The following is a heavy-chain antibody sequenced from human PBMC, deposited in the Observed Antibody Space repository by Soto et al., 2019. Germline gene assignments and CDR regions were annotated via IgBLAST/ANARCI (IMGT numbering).Heavy chain of an antibody. J-gene: IGHJ5*02. CDR1: GGSIGYYY. CDR2: IYYSGST. Sequence: SETLSLTCSISGGSIGYYYWSWIRQPPGKGLEWIGYIYYSGSTTYNPSLKSRVTISVDTSKNQFSLKLSSVTAADTAVYYCARGLFDPWGQGTLVTVSS. V-gene: IGHV4-59*12. CDR3: ARGLFDP.